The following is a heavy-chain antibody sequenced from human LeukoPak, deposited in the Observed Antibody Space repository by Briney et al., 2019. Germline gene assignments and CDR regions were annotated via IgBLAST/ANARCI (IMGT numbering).Heavy chain of an antibody. J-gene: IGHJ4*02. V-gene: IGHV3-11*03. D-gene: IGHD6-13*01. CDR2: ISSTSSYT. Sequence: AGGSLRLSCVVSGIPFSDYYMNWIRQAPGKGLEWISYISSTSSYTDYADSVKGRFTISRDSAQNALFLQMNSLRVEDTAVYYCAAGTAADYWGQGTRVAVSS. CDR3: AAGTAADY. CDR1: GIPFSDYY.